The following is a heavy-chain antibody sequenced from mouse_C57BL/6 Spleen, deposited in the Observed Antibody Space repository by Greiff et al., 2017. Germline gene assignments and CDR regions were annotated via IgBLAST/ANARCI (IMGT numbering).Heavy chain of an antibody. Sequence: VQLKQSGPELVKPGDSVKISCKASGYSFTGYFMNWVMQSHGKSLEWIGRINPYNGDTFYNQKFKGKATLTVDKSSSTAHMELRRLTSEDSAVYYCARASYDYDEDLAWCAYWGQGTLVTVSA. V-gene: IGHV1-20*01. J-gene: IGHJ3*01. CDR2: INPYNGDT. CDR3: ARASYDYDEDLAWCAY. CDR1: GYSFTGYF. D-gene: IGHD2-4*01.